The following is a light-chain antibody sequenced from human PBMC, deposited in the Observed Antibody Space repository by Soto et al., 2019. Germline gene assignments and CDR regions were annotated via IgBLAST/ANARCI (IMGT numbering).Light chain of an antibody. CDR2: AAS. V-gene: IGKV1-27*01. CDR3: QQFKSAPLT. CDR1: QDIARY. J-gene: IGKJ4*01. Sequence: IQMTQSPSSLSASVGDRVTITCRASQDIARYLGWYQQKPGEVPRLLIFAASTLQSGVPSRFSGSGAGTDFTLTISSLQPEDVATYYCQQFKSAPLTFGGGTKVELK.